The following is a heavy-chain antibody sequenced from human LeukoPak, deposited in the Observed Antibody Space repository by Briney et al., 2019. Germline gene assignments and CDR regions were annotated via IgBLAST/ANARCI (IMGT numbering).Heavy chain of an antibody. CDR2: IYSGGSR. D-gene: IGHD4-23*01. CDR3: ARDPGGNSDY. Sequence: PGGSLRLSCASSRFTLSSNYMSWVRQAPGKGLEWVSVIYSGGSRYYADSVKGRFTISRDNSKNTLYLQMNSLRAEDTAVYYCARDPGGNSDYWGQGTLVTVSS. CDR1: RFTLSSNY. J-gene: IGHJ4*02. V-gene: IGHV3-53*01.